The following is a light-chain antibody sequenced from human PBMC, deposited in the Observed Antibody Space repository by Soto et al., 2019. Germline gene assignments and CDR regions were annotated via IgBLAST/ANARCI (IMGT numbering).Light chain of an antibody. V-gene: IGKV1-39*01. J-gene: IGKJ2*01. Sequence: DIQMTQSPSSLSASVGDRVTITCRASQSISSYLNWYQQKPGKAPKLLIYAASSLRSGVPSRFSGSGSGTDFTLTISSLQPEDFATYYCQQSYSDPYTFGQGTKLEIK. CDR1: QSISSY. CDR2: AAS. CDR3: QQSYSDPYT.